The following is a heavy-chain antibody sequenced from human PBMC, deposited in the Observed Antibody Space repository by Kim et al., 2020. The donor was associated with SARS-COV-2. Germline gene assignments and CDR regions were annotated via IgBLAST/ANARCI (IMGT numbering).Heavy chain of an antibody. J-gene: IGHJ5*01. CDR1: GFIFHEYS. CDR2: ITWDGGST. Sequence: GGSLRLSCAASGFIFHEYSMHWVRQAPGKGLEWVALITWDGGSTFYADSVKGRFTISRDNSENSLHMQMNSLTIEDTALYYCAREKSRCWDSWGQVTPVT. CDR3: AREKSRCWDS. V-gene: IGHV3-43*01.